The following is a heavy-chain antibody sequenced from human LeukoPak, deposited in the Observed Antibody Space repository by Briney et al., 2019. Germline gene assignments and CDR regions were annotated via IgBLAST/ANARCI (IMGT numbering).Heavy chain of an antibody. J-gene: IGHJ5*02. Sequence: ASVKVSCKASGGTFSSYTISWVRQAPGQGLEWMGRIIPILGIANYAQKFQGRVTITADKSTSTAYMELSSLRSEDTAVYYCAREDIVVVPAATEYNWFDPWGQGTLVTVSS. V-gene: IGHV1-69*04. CDR2: IIPILGIA. D-gene: IGHD2-2*01. CDR1: GGTFSSYT. CDR3: AREDIVVVPAATEYNWFDP.